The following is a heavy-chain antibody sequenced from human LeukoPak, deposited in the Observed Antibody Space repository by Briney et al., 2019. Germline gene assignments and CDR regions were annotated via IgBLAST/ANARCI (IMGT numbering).Heavy chain of an antibody. D-gene: IGHD3-3*01. CDR1: GFTFSSYG. J-gene: IGHJ4*02. CDR3: AKEGYDFRSGYTQRHFDY. Sequence: PGGSLRLSCTASGFTFSSYGMHWVRQAPGKGLEWVTLISYDGSNKYYADSVKGRFTISRDNSKNTLYLQMNSLRAEDTAVYYCAKEGYDFRSGYTQRHFDYWGQGTLVTVSS. V-gene: IGHV3-30*18. CDR2: ISYDGSNK.